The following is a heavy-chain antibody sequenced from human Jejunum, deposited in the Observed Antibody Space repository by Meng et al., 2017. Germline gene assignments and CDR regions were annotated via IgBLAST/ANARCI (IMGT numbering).Heavy chain of an antibody. D-gene: IGHD2-15*01. J-gene: IGHJ4*02. Sequence: QVHLVQSGGGLVKPGGSLRLSCAASGFTFRDYSMSWVRQAPGKGPEWLSYISGSGDITHYADSVRGRFTISRDNAKNSLFLQMNSLRVDDSAVYYCAGVGQVVGLDYWGQGTLVTVSS. CDR2: ISGSGDIT. CDR3: AGVGQVVGLDY. CDR1: GFTFRDYS. V-gene: IGHV3-11*01.